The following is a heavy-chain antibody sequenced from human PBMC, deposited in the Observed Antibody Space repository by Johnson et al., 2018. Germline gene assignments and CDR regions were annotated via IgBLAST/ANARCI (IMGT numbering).Heavy chain of an antibody. CDR1: GFTFSNYG. CDR2: ISYDGSNK. D-gene: IGHD2-21*01. V-gene: IGHV3-30*03. Sequence: QVQLVQSGGGVVQPGRSLRLSGAASGFTFSNYGMHWVRQAPGKGLEWVAVISYDGSNKYYADSVRGRFTISRDNSKNTLYLQMISLRAEDTAGYYCVRGGQGFAYYYYGMDVWGQGTTVTVSS. J-gene: IGHJ6*02. CDR3: VRGGQGFAYYYYGMDV.